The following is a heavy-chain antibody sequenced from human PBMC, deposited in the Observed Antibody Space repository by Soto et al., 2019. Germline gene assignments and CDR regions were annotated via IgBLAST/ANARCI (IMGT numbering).Heavy chain of an antibody. D-gene: IGHD3-22*01. CDR1: GGSFSGYY. CDR2: INHSGST. CDR3: ARDLDYYDSSGYRGLFDY. V-gene: IGHV4-34*01. Sequence: SETLSLTCAVYGGSFSGYYWSWIRQPPGKGLEWIGEINHSGSTNYNPSLKSRVTISVDTSKNQFSLKLSSVTAADTAVYYCARDLDYYDSSGYRGLFDYWGQGTLVTVSS. J-gene: IGHJ4*02.